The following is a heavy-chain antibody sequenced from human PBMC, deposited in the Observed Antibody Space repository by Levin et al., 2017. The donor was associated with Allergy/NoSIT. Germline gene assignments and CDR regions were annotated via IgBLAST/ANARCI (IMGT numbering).Heavy chain of an antibody. V-gene: IGHV3-30*18. Sequence: AGGSLRLSCAASGFTFSSYGMHWVRQAPGKGLEWVAVISYDGSNKYYADSVKGRFTISRDNSKNTLYLQMNSLRAEDTAVYYCAKGLTAESYYDYIWGSYRYPPTEFDPWGQGTLVTVSS. CDR2: ISYDGSNK. J-gene: IGHJ5*02. D-gene: IGHD3-16*02. CDR1: GFTFSSYG. CDR3: AKGLTAESYYDYIWGSYRYPPTEFDP.